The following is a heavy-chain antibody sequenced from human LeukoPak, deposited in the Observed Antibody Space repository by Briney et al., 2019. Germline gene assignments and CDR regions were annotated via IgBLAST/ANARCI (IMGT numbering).Heavy chain of an antibody. CDR1: GFTFSTYW. V-gene: IGHV3-7*01. CDR2: IKQDGSQT. CDR3: ATKDYYYYYYMDV. J-gene: IGHJ6*03. Sequence: GGSLRLSCEASGFTFSTYWMSWVRQAPGKGLEWVANIKQDGSQTYHADSVKGRFTISRDNSKNTLYLQMNSLRAEDTAVYYCATKDYYYYYYMDVWGKGTTVTVSS.